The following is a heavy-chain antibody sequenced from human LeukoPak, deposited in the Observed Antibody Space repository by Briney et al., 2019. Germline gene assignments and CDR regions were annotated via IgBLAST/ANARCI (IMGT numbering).Heavy chain of an antibody. D-gene: IGHD1-7*01. Sequence: GGSLRLSCAAAGFTFSSSAMSWVRQAPGKGLYWVSAISGSGTGTYYADSVKGRFTISRDNSKNTLYLQMNSLRAEDTAVYYCAKEGGTGTRFDYWGQGTLVTVSS. CDR2: ISGSGTGT. CDR1: GFTFSSSA. V-gene: IGHV3-23*01. J-gene: IGHJ4*02. CDR3: AKEGGTGTRFDY.